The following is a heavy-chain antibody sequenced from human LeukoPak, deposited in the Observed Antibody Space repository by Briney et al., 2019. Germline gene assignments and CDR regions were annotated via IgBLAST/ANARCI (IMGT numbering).Heavy chain of an antibody. CDR1: GFTFSSYS. J-gene: IGHJ4*02. CDR2: INTDGSSI. D-gene: IGHD3-10*01. CDR3: TRGRDSASGSSDY. Sequence: GGSLRLSCAASGFTFSSYSMHWVRQAPGKGLVWVSRINTDGSSISYADSVKGRFTISRDNAKNTLSLQMNSLSAEDTAVYYCTRGRDSASGSSDYWGQGTLVTVSS. V-gene: IGHV3-74*01.